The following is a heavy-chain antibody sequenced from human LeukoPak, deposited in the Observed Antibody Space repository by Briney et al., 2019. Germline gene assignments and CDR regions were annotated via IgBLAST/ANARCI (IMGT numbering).Heavy chain of an antibody. J-gene: IGHJ6*03. V-gene: IGHV4-34*01. D-gene: IGHD3-10*01. CDR2: INHSGST. Sequence: KPSQTLSLTCAVYGASFSGSYWGWVRQHPGKGREWVGEINHSGSTTNNPSLKSRVNISVDTSKNQFSLKLSSVTAADTAVYYCARVTESYGSGRRHNYYYYYMDVWGKGTTVTISS. CDR3: ARVTESYGSGRRHNYYYYYMDV. CDR1: GASFSGSY.